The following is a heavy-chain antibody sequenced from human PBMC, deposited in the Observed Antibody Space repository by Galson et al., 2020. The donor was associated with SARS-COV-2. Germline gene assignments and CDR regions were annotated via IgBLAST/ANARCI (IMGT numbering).Heavy chain of an antibody. V-gene: IGHV3-74*01. CDR2: INGNRRSR. CDR3: ATQEFYYGSSGYEESDYGMDV. CDR1: GFTFSNYW. D-gene: IGHD3-22*01. J-gene: IGHJ6*02. Sequence: GGYLRLSCAASGFTFSNYWMHWVRQAPGKGLVWLPRINGNRRSRTYADSVKGRFTISRDSAKNTVSLQMNSLRAEDTAVYYCATQEFYYGSSGYEESDYGMDVWGQGTTVTVSS.